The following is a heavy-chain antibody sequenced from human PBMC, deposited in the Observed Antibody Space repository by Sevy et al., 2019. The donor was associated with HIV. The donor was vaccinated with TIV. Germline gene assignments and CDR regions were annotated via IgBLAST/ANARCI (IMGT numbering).Heavy chain of an antibody. D-gene: IGHD3-22*01. CDR2: IYGSAGVT. V-gene: IGHV3-23*01. Sequence: GGSLRLSCAASGITFSGYAMNWVRQAPGKGLDWVSTIYGSAGVTYYADSVKGRFTISRDNSKNTLFLQMNNLRAEDTAVYCCAGGRFDSTGSFDAFDIWGRGTLVTVSS. CDR3: AGGRFDSTGSFDAFDI. J-gene: IGHJ3*02. CDR1: GITFSGYA.